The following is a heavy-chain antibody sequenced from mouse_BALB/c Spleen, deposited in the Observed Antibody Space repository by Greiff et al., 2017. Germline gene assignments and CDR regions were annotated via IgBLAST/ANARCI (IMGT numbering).Heavy chain of an antibody. CDR1: GFTFSSYA. V-gene: IGHV5-9-4*01. CDR2: ISSGGSYT. CDR3: ARVDYDYYFDY. J-gene: IGHJ2*01. D-gene: IGHD2-4*01. Sequence: EVNVVESGGGLVKPGGSLKLSCAASGFTFSSYAMSWVRQSPEKRLEWVAEISSGGSYTYYPDTVTGRFTISRDNAKNTLYLEMSSLRSEDTAMYYCARVDYDYYFDYWGQGTTLTVSS.